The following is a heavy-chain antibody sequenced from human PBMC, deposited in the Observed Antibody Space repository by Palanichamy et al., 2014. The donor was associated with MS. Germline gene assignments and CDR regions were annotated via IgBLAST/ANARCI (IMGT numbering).Heavy chain of an antibody. CDR1: GGSIGGYY. CDR3: ARHGSHGGYHRFFDY. D-gene: IGHD1-26*01. Sequence: VQLQESGPGLLKPSETLSLTCSVSGGSIGGYYWTWIRQPPGNGTGVDWVYLFQWKHQVQPSLKSRVTISVDTSKNQFSLKLNSVTAADTAVYFCARHGSHGGYHRFFDYWGQGTLVTVSS. J-gene: IGHJ4*02. CDR2: LFQWKH. V-gene: IGHV4-59*08.